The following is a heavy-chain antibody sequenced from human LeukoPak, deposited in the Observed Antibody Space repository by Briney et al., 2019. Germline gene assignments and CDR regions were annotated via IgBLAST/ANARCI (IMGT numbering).Heavy chain of an antibody. J-gene: IGHJ4*02. D-gene: IGHD3-22*01. CDR3: ARGVRGDYYDSSGYPFDY. V-gene: IGHV4-34*01. CDR1: GGSFSGYY. CDR2: INHSGST. Sequence: SETLSLTCAVYGGSFSGYYWSWIRQPPGKGLEWIGEINHSGSTNYNPSLKSRVTISVDTSKNQFSLKLSSVTAADTAVYYCARGVRGDYYDSSGYPFDYWGQGTLVTVSS.